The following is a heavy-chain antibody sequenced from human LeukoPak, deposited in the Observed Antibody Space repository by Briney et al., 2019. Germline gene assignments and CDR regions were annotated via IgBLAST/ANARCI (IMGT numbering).Heavy chain of an antibody. CDR3: VSPVFINF. CDR2: IGSDGDGT. Sequence: GGSLRLSCSASGFPFSTLGMHWVRQAPGKGLEHVSTIGSDGDGTYYADSVKDRFIISRDNSKNAVYLQMSRLRPEDTAVYYCVSPVFINFWGQGTLVTVSS. CDR1: GFPFSTLG. V-gene: IGHV3-64D*06. D-gene: IGHD1-14*01. J-gene: IGHJ4*01.